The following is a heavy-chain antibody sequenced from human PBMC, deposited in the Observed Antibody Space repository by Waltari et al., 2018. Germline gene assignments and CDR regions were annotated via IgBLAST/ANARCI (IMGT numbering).Heavy chain of an antibody. CDR1: GGTFSSYA. J-gene: IGHJ6*03. CDR2: ISPIFGTA. V-gene: IGHV1-69*05. CDR3: AGLSGYHSPRNLNYYYYYYMDV. Sequence: QVQLVQSGAEVKKPGSSVKVSCKASGGTFSSYAISWVRQAPGQGLEWMGGISPIFGTANYAQKFQGRVTITTDESTSTAYMELSSLRSEDTAVYYCAGLSGYHSPRNLNYYYYYYMDVWGKGTTVTVSS. D-gene: IGHD3-22*01.